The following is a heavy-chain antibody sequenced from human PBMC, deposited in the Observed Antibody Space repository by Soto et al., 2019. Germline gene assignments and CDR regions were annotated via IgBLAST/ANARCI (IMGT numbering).Heavy chain of an antibody. J-gene: IGHJ4*02. CDR3: ASEIEIGYCSSTSCAVAY. CDR1: GYSFTSYW. D-gene: IGHD2-2*01. V-gene: IGHV5-51*01. Sequence: GESLKISCKGSGYSFTSYWIGWVRQMPGKGLEWMGIIYPGDSDTRYSPSFQGQVTISADKSISTAYLQWSSLKASDTAMYYCASEIEIGYCSSTSCAVAYWGQGTLVTVSS. CDR2: IYPGDSDT.